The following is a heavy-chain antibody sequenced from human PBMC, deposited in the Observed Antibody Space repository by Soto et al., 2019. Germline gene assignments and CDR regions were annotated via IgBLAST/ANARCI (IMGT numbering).Heavy chain of an antibody. CDR3: ARDRGK. J-gene: IGHJ4*02. CDR2: ISAYNGNT. Sequence: ASVKVSCKASGYNFRGYGISWVRQAPGQGLEWMGWISAYNGNTNYAQKLQGRVTITRDTSTSTAYMELRSLRSDDTAVYFCARDRGKWGQGTLVTVSS. V-gene: IGHV1-18*01. CDR1: GYNFRGYG.